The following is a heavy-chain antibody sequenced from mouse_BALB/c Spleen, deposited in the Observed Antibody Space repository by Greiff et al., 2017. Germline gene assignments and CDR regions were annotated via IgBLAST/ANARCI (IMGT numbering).Heavy chain of an antibody. J-gene: IGHJ3*01. D-gene: IGHD2-2*01. CDR2: IYPGDGDT. CDR3: ANYGYDSLFAY. Sequence: QVQLQQSGAELARPGASVKLSCKASGYTFTSYWMQWVKQRPGQGLEWIGAIYPGDGDTRYTQKFKGKATLTADKSSSTAYMQLSSLASEDSAVYYCANYGYDSLFAYWGQGTLVTVSA. V-gene: IGHV1-87*01. CDR1: GYTFTSYW.